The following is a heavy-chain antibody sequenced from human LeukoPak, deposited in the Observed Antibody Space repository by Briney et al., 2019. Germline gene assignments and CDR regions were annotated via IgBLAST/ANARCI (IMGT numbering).Heavy chain of an antibody. Sequence: PGGSLRLSCAASGFTFRYYGMSWVRQAPGKGLEWVLAISGSGGSTYYADSVKGRFTISRDNSKNSLYLQMNSLRAEDTAVYYCARDGSSGWPLKGAFDIWGQGTMVTVSS. V-gene: IGHV3-23*01. J-gene: IGHJ3*02. CDR3: ARDGSSGWPLKGAFDI. D-gene: IGHD6-19*01. CDR2: ISGSGGST. CDR1: GFTFRYYG.